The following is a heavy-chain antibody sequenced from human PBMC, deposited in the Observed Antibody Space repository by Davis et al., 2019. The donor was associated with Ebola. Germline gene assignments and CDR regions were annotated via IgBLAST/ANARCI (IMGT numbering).Heavy chain of an antibody. D-gene: IGHD1-26*01. V-gene: IGHV6-1*01. CDR1: GDSVSTNSGA. CDR3: ARFRWELRGFDY. Sequence: HSQTLSLTCDISGDSVSTNSGAWSWIRQSPSRGLEWLGRTYYNSKWYNDYAVSVKSRMTINADTSKNQFSLQLNSVTPEDTAVYYCARFRWELRGFDYWGQGTLVTVSS. J-gene: IGHJ4*02. CDR2: TYYNSKWYN.